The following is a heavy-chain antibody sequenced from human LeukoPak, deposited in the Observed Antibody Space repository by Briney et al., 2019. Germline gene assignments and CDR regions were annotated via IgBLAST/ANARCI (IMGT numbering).Heavy chain of an antibody. V-gene: IGHV1-8*03. CDR1: GYIFTSYD. J-gene: IGHJ5*02. CDR3: ARGPDCTNGVCYSNWFDP. Sequence: ASVKVSCKASGYIFTSYDINWVRQATGQGLEWMGWMNPNSGNTGYAQKFQGRVTITRNTSISTAYMELSSLRSEDTAVYYCARGPDCTNGVCYSNWFDPWGQGTLVTVSS. D-gene: IGHD2-8*01. CDR2: MNPNSGNT.